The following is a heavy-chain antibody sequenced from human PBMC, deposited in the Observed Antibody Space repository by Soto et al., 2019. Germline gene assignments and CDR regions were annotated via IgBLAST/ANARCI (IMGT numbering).Heavy chain of an antibody. Sequence: QVQLQESGPGLVKPSETLSLTCTVSGGSISSYYWSWIRQPPGKGLEWIGYIYYRGNTNYNPSLRSRVTISVDTSKHQFSLKLSSVTAADTAMYYCARDSGYGDPFDYWGQGTLVTVSS. J-gene: IGHJ4*02. CDR2: IYYRGNT. CDR3: ARDSGYGDPFDY. V-gene: IGHV4-59*01. CDR1: GGSISSYY. D-gene: IGHD4-17*01.